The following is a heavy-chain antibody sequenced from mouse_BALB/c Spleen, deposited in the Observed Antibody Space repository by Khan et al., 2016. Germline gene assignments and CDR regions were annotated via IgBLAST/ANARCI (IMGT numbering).Heavy chain of an antibody. CDR1: GYAFSSYW. CDR3: EREGYGYDTFAY. V-gene: IGHV1-80*01. J-gene: IGHJ3*01. D-gene: IGHD2-2*01. Sequence: QVRLQQSGAELVRPGSSVKISCKASGYAFSSYWMNWVKQRPGQGLEWIGQIYPGDGDTNYNGKFKGKATLTADKSSSTAYIQLSSLTSEDSAVYFCEREGYGYDTFAYWGQGTLVTVSA. CDR2: IYPGDGDT.